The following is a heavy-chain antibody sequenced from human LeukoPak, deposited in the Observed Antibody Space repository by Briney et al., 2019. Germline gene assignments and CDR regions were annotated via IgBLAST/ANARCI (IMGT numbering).Heavy chain of an antibody. CDR2: IKEDGSEK. V-gene: IGHV3-7*01. D-gene: IGHD1-26*01. Sequence: GGSLRLSCAASGFTFSSYWMSWVRQAPGKGLEWVASIKEDGSEKYYVDSVKGRFTISRDNAKNSLYLQVDSLRAGDTAVYYCATISSYYVYFDYWGQGTLVTVSS. CDR3: ATISSYYVYFDY. J-gene: IGHJ4*02. CDR1: GFTFSSYW.